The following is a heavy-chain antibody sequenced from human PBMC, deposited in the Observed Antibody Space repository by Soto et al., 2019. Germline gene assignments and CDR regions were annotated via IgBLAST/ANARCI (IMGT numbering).Heavy chain of an antibody. V-gene: IGHV4-59*01. J-gene: IGHJ4*02. CDR1: GGSISSYY. Sequence: QVQLQESGPGLVKPSGPLSLTCTVSGGSISSYYWSWIRQPPGKGLEWIAYMFYSGNTNYNPSLRSRVTMAVDTSKNQFSLKLSSVTAADTAVDYCAEGFYFDFWGQGTLVTVSS. CDR3: AEGFYFDF. CDR2: MFYSGNT.